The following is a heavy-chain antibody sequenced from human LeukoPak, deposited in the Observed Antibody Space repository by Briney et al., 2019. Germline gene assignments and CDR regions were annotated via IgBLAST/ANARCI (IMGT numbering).Heavy chain of an antibody. J-gene: IGHJ2*01. V-gene: IGHV4-59*11. CDR3: ARDAGTGWYFDL. CDR2: IYYSGST. D-gene: IGHD3/OR15-3a*01. CDR1: GGSISTLY. Sequence: PSETMSLTSSVSGGSISTLYWSWVRPPQGKVMEWKGSIYYSGSTNYNPSLKSRATMSVDTSKNQFSLKLNSVTAADTALYFCARDAGTGWYFDLWGRGTLVTVSS.